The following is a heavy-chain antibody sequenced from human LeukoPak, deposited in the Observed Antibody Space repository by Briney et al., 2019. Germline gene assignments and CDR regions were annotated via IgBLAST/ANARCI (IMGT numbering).Heavy chain of an antibody. CDR2: ISYDGSNK. D-gene: IGHD3-3*01. CDR1: GFTFSSYA. CDR3: ARDGGPLYDFWSGYPLYYGMDV. V-gene: IGHV3-30-3*01. Sequence: GGSLRLSCAASGFTFSSYAMHWVRQAPGKGLEWVAVISYDGSNKYYADSVKGRFTISRDNSKNTLYLQMNSLRSEDTAVYYCARDGGPLYDFWSGYPLYYGMDVWGQGTTVTVSS. J-gene: IGHJ6*02.